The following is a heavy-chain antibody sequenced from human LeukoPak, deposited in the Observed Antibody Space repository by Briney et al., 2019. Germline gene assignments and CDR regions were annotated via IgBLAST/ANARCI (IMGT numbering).Heavy chain of an antibody. CDR2: IYYSGST. J-gene: IGHJ5*02. CDR1: GGSISSYY. CDR3: ARLAAVAGTVGWFDP. D-gene: IGHD6-19*01. V-gene: IGHV4-59*08. Sequence: PSETLSLTCTVSGGSISSYYWSWIPQPPGKGLEWIGYIYYSGSTNYNPSLKSRVTISVDTSKNQFSLKLSSVTAADTAVYYCARLAAVAGTVGWFDPWGQGTLVTVSS.